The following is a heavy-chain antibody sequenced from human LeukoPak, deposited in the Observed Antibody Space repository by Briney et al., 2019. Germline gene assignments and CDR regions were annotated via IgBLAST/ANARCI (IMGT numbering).Heavy chain of an antibody. D-gene: IGHD6-19*01. CDR2: IIPIFGTA. V-gene: IGHV1-69*05. Sequence: ASLKVSCKASGGTFSSYAISWGRQAPGQGLEWMGRIIPIFGTANSAQKFQGRVTITTDESTSTAYMKLSSLRSEDTAVYYCARDLGIAVAAIGYYYYMDVWGKGTTVTVSS. J-gene: IGHJ6*03. CDR1: GGTFSSYA. CDR3: ARDLGIAVAAIGYYYYMDV.